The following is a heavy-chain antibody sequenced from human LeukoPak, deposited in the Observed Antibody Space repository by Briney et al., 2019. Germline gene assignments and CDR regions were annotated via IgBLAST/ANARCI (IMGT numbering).Heavy chain of an antibody. J-gene: IGHJ4*02. V-gene: IGHV4-34*01. CDR2: INHSGST. CDR1: GGSFSGYY. Sequence: SETLSLTCAVYGGSFSGYYWSWIRQPPGKGLEWIGGINHSGSTNYNPSLKSRVTISVDTSKNQFSLKLSSVTAADTAVYYCARRSTTVTPYFDYWGQGTQVTASS. CDR3: ARRSTTVTPYFDY. D-gene: IGHD4-17*01.